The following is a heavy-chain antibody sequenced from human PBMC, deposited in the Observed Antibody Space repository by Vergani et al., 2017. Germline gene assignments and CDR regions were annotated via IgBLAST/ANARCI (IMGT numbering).Heavy chain of an antibody. V-gene: IGHV4-61*02. Sequence: QVHLQESGPGLVKPSQTLYLTCTVSGASISGGGYYWSWIRQPAGKGLEWIGRIYSRGTEYNPSLKSRVAVSINTSKSQFSLKLTAVTAADAAMYYCGRELGASLGACFDYWGQGALVSVSS. CDR3: GRELGASLGACFDY. CDR2: IYSRGT. J-gene: IGHJ4*02. D-gene: IGHD1-26*01. CDR1: GASISGGGYY.